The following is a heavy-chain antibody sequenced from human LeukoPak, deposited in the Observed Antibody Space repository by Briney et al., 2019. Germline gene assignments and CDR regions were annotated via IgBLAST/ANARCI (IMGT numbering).Heavy chain of an antibody. Sequence: PGGSLRLSCAASGFDFSTYTMNWVRQAPGKGLEWVSSISSSSSYIYYADSVKGRFTISRDNAKNSMYLQMNSLRAEDTAVYYCAKPDSSGYYSPWGYWGQGTLVTVSS. D-gene: IGHD3-22*01. CDR3: AKPDSSGYYSPWGY. CDR1: GFDFSTYT. J-gene: IGHJ4*02. V-gene: IGHV3-21*04. CDR2: ISSSSSYI.